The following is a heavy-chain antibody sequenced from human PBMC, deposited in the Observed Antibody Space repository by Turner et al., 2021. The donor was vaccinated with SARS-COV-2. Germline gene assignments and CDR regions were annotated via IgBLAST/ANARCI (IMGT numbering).Heavy chain of an antibody. V-gene: IGHV4-4*07. J-gene: IGHJ4*02. CDR3: ARSGTGRYFDWLLLIDY. Sequence: QVQLQESGPGLVTPSQTLSLTSTFSGYSISGYYWSWIRQPAGKGLEWIGRMYTSGSTNYNPSLKSRVTMSLDSSKNQFYLKLNSVTAADTAMYYCARSGTGRYFDWLLLIDYWGQGTLVTVSS. CDR2: MYTSGST. D-gene: IGHD3-9*01. CDR1: GYSISGYY.